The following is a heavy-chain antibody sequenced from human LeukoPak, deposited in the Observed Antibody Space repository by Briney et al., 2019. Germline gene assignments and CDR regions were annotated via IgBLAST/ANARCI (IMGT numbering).Heavy chain of an antibody. CDR1: GFTFSSYG. CDR2: ISYDGSNK. Sequence: PGRSLRLSCAASGFTFSSYGMHWVRQAPGKGLEWVAVISYDGSNKYYADSVKGRFTISRDNSKNTLYLQMNSLRAEDTAAYYCANTYYGSGALDYWGQGTLVTVSS. CDR3: ANTYYGSGALDY. D-gene: IGHD3-10*01. J-gene: IGHJ4*02. V-gene: IGHV3-30*18.